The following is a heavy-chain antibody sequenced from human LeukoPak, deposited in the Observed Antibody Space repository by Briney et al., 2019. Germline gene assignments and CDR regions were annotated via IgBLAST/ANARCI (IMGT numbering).Heavy chain of an antibody. Sequence: GGSLRLSCEASGFTLRNYAMTWVRQAPGKGLEWVSGISGGGDKTYYADSVKGRFTISRDNSKNTLYLQMNSLRAEDTAVYFCAKRGVVIRVILVGFHKEAYYFDSWGQGVLVTVSS. J-gene: IGHJ4*02. D-gene: IGHD3-22*01. CDR3: AKRGVVIRVILVGFHKEAYYFDS. CDR1: GFTLRNYA. CDR2: ISGGGDKT. V-gene: IGHV3-23*01.